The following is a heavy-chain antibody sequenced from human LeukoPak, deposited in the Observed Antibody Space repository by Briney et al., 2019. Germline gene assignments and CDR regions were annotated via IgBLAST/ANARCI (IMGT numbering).Heavy chain of an antibody. D-gene: IGHD3-22*01. CDR1: GGSISSYY. CDR2: IYYSGST. J-gene: IGHJ4*02. Sequence: SETLSLTCTVSGGSISSYYWNWIRQPPGKGLEWIGYIYYSGSTSYNPSLESRVTISVDTSKNQFSLRLSSVTAADTAVYYCARDHYYDSSGYTFGYWGQGTLVTVSS. CDR3: ARDHYYDSSGYTFGY. V-gene: IGHV4-59*01.